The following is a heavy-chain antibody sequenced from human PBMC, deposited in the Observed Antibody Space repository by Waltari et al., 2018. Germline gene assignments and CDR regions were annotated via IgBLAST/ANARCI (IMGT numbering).Heavy chain of an antibody. CDR2: INHSGST. CDR3: ARWGLEQLGFDY. V-gene: IGHV4-34*01. Sequence: QVQLQQWGAGLLKPSETLSLTCAVYGGSFSGYYWSWTRQPPGKGLEWIGEINHSGSTNYNPSLKSRVTISVDPSKNQFSLKLSSVTAADTAVYYCARWGLEQLGFDYWGQGTLVTVSS. D-gene: IGHD6-6*01. CDR1: GGSFSGYY. J-gene: IGHJ4*02.